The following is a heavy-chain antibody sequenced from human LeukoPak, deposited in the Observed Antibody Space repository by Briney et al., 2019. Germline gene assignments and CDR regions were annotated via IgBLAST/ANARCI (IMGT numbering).Heavy chain of an antibody. CDR2: IRSDNGKT. V-gene: IGHV1-18*01. Sequence: ASVKVSCKTFNYTFTAYGINWVRQAPEQGLEWMGWIRSDNGKTNYAQKLQGRVTLTTDTTTSTAYMELRSLRSDDTAIYYCARDYSSGWYSVDYWGQGTLITVSS. D-gene: IGHD6-19*01. CDR3: ARDYSSGWYSVDY. CDR1: NYTFTAYG. J-gene: IGHJ4*02.